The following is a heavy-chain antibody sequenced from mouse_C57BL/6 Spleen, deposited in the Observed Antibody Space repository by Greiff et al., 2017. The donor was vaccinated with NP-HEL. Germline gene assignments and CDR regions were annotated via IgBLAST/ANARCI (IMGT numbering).Heavy chain of an antibody. J-gene: IGHJ2*01. Sequence: DVKLVESGPGLVKPSQSLSLTCSVTGYSITSGYYWNWIRQFPGNKLEWMGYISYDGSNNYNPSLKNRISITRDTSKNQFFLKLNSVTTEDTATYYCARAGYPFDYWGQGTTLTVSS. D-gene: IGHD2-2*01. CDR2: ISYDGSN. CDR3: ARAGYPFDY. CDR1: GYSITSGYY. V-gene: IGHV3-6*01.